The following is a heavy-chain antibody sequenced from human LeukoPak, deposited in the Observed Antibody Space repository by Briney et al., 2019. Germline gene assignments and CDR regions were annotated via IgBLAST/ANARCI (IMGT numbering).Heavy chain of an antibody. V-gene: IGHV3-21*01. D-gene: IGHD1-26*01. CDR3: ARDASIVGELDY. CDR2: ISSSSSYI. J-gene: IGHJ4*02. CDR1: GFTFSSYS. Sequence: GGSLRLSCAASGFTFSSYSMNWVRQAPGKGLEWVSSISSSSSYIYYADSVKGRFTISRDNAKNSLYLQMNSLRAEDTAVYYCARDASIVGELDYWGQGTLVTVSS.